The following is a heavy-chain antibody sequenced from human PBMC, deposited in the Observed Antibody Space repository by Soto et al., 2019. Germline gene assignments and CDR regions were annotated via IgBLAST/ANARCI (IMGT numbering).Heavy chain of an antibody. D-gene: IGHD6-6*01. V-gene: IGHV3-74*01. CDR2: INNDGSST. J-gene: IGHJ6*03. Sequence: EVQLVESGGGLVQPGGSLRLSCSASGFTFSSYWMHWVRQAPGKGLVWVSHINNDGSSTIYADSVRGRFTISRDNAKNTLYLEMNGLRAEDTAVYFCARAARYYYMAVWGKGTTVTVSS. CDR1: GFTFSSYW. CDR3: ARAARYYYMAV.